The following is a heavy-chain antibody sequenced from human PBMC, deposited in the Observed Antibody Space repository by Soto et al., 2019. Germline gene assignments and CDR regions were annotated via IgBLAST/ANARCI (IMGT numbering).Heavy chain of an antibody. CDR1: GGSISSGDYY. Sequence: TSETLSLTCTVSGGSISSGDYYWSWIRQPPGKGLEWIGYIYYSGSTYYNPSLKSRVTISVDTSKNQFSLKLSSVTAADTAVYYCARVRYDSSGYYNWFDPWGQGTLVTVSS. J-gene: IGHJ5*02. CDR3: ARVRYDSSGYYNWFDP. V-gene: IGHV4-30-4*01. CDR2: IYYSGST. D-gene: IGHD3-22*01.